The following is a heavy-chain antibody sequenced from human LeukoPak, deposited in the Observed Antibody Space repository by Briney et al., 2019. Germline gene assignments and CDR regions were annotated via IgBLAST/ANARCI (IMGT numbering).Heavy chain of an antibody. D-gene: IGHD6-19*01. J-gene: IGHJ4*02. CDR1: GFTFSSYS. Sequence: GGSLRLSCAASGFTFSSYSMNWVRQAPGKGLEWVSSISSSSSYIHYADSVRGRFTISRDNAKNSLFLQMNSLRGEDTAVYYCAKVPSIAVADSVDYWGQGTLVTVSS. CDR3: AKVPSIAVADSVDY. CDR2: ISSSSSYI. V-gene: IGHV3-21*04.